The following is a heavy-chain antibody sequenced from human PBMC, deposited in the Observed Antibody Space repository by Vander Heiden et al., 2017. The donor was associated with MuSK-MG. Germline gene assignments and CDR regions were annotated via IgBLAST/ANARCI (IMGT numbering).Heavy chain of an antibody. CDR1: GYSISSGYY. J-gene: IGHJ3*02. CDR3: ARLGGDDAFDI. D-gene: IGHD3-16*01. Sequence: QVQLQESGPGLVKPSETLSLTCAVSGYSISSGYYWGWIRQPPGKGLEWIGSIYHSGSTYYNPSLKSRVTISVDTSKNQFSLKLSSVTAAGTAVYYCARLGGDDAFDIWGQGTMVTVSS. V-gene: IGHV4-38-2*01. CDR2: IYHSGST.